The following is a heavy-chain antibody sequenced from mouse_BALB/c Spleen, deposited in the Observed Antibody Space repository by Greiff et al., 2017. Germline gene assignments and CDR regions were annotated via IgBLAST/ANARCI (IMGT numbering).Heavy chain of an antibody. Sequence: EVQLQQSGPELVKPGASVKIPCKASGYTFTDYNMDWVKQSHGKSLEWIGDINPNNGGTIYNQKFKGKATLTVDKSSTTAYMELRSLTSEDTAVYYCARGGNYGFYYAMDYWGQGTSVTVSS. CDR2: INPNNGGT. CDR3: ARGGNYGFYYAMDY. V-gene: IGHV1-18*01. J-gene: IGHJ4*01. CDR1: GYTFTDYN. D-gene: IGHD2-1*01.